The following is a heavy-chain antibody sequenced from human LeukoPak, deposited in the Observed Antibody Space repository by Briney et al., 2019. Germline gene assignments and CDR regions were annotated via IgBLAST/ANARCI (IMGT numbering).Heavy chain of an antibody. Sequence: TGGSLRLSCAASGFTFSSYLMSWVRQAPGKGLEWVASIKQDGSEKYYVDSVKGRFTISRDNAKNSLYLQMNSLRAEDTAVYYCARGTHDYGDYWGQGTLVTVSP. CDR1: GFTFSSYL. CDR3: ARGTHDYGDY. CDR2: IKQDGSEK. V-gene: IGHV3-7*01. J-gene: IGHJ4*02.